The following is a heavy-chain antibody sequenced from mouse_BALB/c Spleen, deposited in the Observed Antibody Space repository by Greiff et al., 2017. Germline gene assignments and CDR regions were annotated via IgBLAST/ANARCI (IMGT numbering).Heavy chain of an antibody. D-gene: IGHD1-1*01. J-gene: IGHJ4*01. Sequence: EVHLVESGGGLVKPGGSLKLSCAASGFTFSDYYMYWVRQTPEKRLEWVATISDGGSYTYYPDSVKGRFTISRDNAKNNLYLQMSSLKSEDTAMYYCARAITTVVATPMDYWGQGTSVTVSS. CDR3: ARAITTVVATPMDY. CDR2: ISDGGSYT. V-gene: IGHV5-4*02. CDR1: GFTFSDYY.